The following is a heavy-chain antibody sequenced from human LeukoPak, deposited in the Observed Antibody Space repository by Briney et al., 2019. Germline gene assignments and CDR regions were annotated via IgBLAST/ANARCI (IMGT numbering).Heavy chain of an antibody. Sequence: GGSLRLSCAASGFTFSSYSMIWVRQAPGKGLEWVSSISSSSSYIYYADSVKGRFTISRDNAKNSLYLQMNRLRAEDTAVYYCARDSLTYYDSSGYAPFDYWGQGTLVTVSS. J-gene: IGHJ4*02. CDR3: ARDSLTYYDSSGYAPFDY. CDR1: GFTFSSYS. CDR2: ISSSSSYI. V-gene: IGHV3-21*01. D-gene: IGHD3-22*01.